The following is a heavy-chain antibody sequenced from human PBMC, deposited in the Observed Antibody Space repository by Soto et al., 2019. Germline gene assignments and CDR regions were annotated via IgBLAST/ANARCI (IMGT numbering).Heavy chain of an antibody. CDR3: ATYSGSYWFDP. CDR2: ISSSSSYI. Sequence: GGSLRLSCAASGFTFSSYSMNWVRQAPGKGLEWVSSISSSSSYIYYADSVKGRFTISRDNAKNSLYLQMNSLRAEDTAVYYCATYSGSYWFDPWGQGTLVTVSS. D-gene: IGHD1-26*01. J-gene: IGHJ5*02. CDR1: GFTFSSYS. V-gene: IGHV3-21*01.